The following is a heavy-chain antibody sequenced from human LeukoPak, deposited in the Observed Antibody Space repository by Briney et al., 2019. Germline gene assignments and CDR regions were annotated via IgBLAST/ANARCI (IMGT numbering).Heavy chain of an antibody. D-gene: IGHD4-17*01. CDR2: IYYSGST. J-gene: IGHJ4*02. CDR1: GGSISSYY. Sequence: SETLSLTCTVSGGSISSYYWSWIWQPPGKGLGWIGYIYYSGSTNYNPSLKSRVTISVDTSKNQFSLKLSSVTAADTAVYYCARYVTTVTTYDYWGQGTLVTVSS. CDR3: ARYVTTVTTYDY. V-gene: IGHV4-59*01.